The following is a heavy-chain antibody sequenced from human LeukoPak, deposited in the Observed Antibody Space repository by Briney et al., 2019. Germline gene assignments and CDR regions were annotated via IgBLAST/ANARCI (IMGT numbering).Heavy chain of an antibody. V-gene: IGHV4-4*07. CDR2: IYTSGST. CDR1: GGSISSYY. CDR3: ARGGYQLLSGYFDY. D-gene: IGHD2-2*01. J-gene: IGHJ4*02. Sequence: SETLSLTCTVSGGSISSYYWSWIRQPAGKGLEWIGRIYTSGSTNYNPSLKSRVTMSVDTSKNQFSLKLSSVTAADTAVYYCARGGYQLLSGYFDYWGQGTLVTVSS.